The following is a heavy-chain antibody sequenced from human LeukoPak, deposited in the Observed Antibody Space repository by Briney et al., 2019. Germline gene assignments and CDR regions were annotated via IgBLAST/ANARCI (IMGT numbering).Heavy chain of an antibody. CDR2: ISSSSSYI. CDR1: GFTFSSYS. CDR3: ARLTGNYGDY. D-gene: IGHD3-10*01. V-gene: IGHV3-21*01. Sequence: GGSLRLSCAASGFTFSSYSMNWVRQAPGKGLEWVSSISSSSSYIYYADSLKGRFTISRDNAKNSLYLQMNSLRAEDTAVYYCARLTGNYGDYWGQGTLVTVSS. J-gene: IGHJ4*02.